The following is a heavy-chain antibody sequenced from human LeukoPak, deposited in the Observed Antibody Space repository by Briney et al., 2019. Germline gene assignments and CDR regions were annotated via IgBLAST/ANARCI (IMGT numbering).Heavy chain of an antibody. CDR3: AKGSRGSCRGAYCYSFDN. V-gene: IGHV3-23*01. CDR2: ISSTGGTT. J-gene: IGHJ4*02. CDR1: GITFSSYG. D-gene: IGHD2-21*02. Sequence: GGSLRLSCAASGITFSSYGMNWVRQAPGKGLEWVSSISSTGGTTYYADSVKGRFTISRVNSRNTLYLQMNRLRVEDTAVYYCAKGSRGSCRGAYCYSFDNWGQGAVVTVSS.